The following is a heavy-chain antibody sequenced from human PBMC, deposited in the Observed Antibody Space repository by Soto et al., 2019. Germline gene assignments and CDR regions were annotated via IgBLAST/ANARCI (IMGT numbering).Heavy chain of an antibody. V-gene: IGHV3-48*01. CDR2: ISSSGIAI. CDR1: GFTFSKYS. D-gene: IGHD2-2*01. CDR3: ARDIILVPAAPDAFDI. J-gene: IGHJ3*02. Sequence: PGGSLRLSCAASGFTFSKYSMNWVRQAPGKGLEWVSYISSSGIAIYYADSVQGRFTISRDNAKNSLYLQMDSLRPEDTAVYYCARDIILVPAAPDAFDIWGQGTMVTVSS.